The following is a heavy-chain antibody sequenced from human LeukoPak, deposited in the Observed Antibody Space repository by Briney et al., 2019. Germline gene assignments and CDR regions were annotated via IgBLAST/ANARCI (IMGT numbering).Heavy chain of an antibody. CDR1: GGSISSSSYY. CDR3: ARNAYSSGSAWFDP. D-gene: IGHD6-19*01. CDR2: ISYSGST. J-gene: IGHJ5*02. V-gene: IGHV4-39*07. Sequence: PSETLSLTCTVSGGSISSSSYYWGWIRQPPGKGLEWIGHISYSGSTYYNPSLKSRVTISVDTSKNEFSLKLSSVTAADTAVYYCARNAYSSGSAWFDPWGQGTLVTVPS.